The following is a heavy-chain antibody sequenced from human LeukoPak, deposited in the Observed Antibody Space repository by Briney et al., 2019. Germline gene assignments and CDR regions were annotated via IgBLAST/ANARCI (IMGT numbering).Heavy chain of an antibody. CDR1: GFKFRDYA. J-gene: IGHJ4*02. V-gene: IGHV3-23*01. D-gene: IGHD3-22*01. CDR2: ISGSGGST. CDR3: ARGRKDYYDSSGYSDY. Sequence: PGGSLRLSCAASGFKFRDYAMTWVRQAPGKGLEWVSAISGSGGSTYYADSVKGRFTISRDNSKNTLYLQMNSLRAEDTAVYYCARGRKDYYDSSGYSDYWGQGTLVTVSS.